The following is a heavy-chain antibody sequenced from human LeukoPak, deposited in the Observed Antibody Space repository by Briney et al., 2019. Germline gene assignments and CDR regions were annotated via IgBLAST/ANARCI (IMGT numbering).Heavy chain of an antibody. V-gene: IGHV4-31*03. CDR3: ARGLYGSKGIFDS. Sequence: SETLSLTCTVSGGSISSGGYYWSWIRQHPGKGLEWIGYIYYSGSTYYNPSLKSRVTMSVDTSKNQLSLKLNSVTAADTAVYYCARGLYGSKGIFDSWGQGTLATVSS. J-gene: IGHJ4*02. CDR2: IYYSGST. D-gene: IGHD3-10*01. CDR1: GGSISSGGYY.